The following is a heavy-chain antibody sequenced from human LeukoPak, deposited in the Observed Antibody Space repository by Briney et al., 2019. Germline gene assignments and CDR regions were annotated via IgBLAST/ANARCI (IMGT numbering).Heavy chain of an antibody. CDR2: INPNSGGT. CDR1: GYTFTGYY. J-gene: IGHJ6*03. D-gene: IGHD3-22*01. Sequence: ASVKVSCKASGYTFTGYYMHWVRQAPGQGLEWMGWINPNSGGTNYAQKFQGRVTMTRDTSISTAYMELSRLRSDDTAVYYCARAGLYYYDSSGYYKSYYYYYMDVWGKGTTVTISS. V-gene: IGHV1-2*02. CDR3: ARAGLYYYDSSGYYKSYYYYYMDV.